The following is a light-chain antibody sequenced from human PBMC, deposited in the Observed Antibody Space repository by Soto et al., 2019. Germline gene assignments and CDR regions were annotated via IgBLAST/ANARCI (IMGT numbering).Light chain of an antibody. CDR2: RAS. Sequence: EIVMTQSPATLSVSPGERATLSCRASHSVSGGLAWYQQKPGQAPRLLIYRASIRVTGIPARFSGSGSGTEFTLTISSLQSEEFSVYYCQQNNNWPYTFGQGTKLEIK. V-gene: IGKV3-15*01. CDR3: QQNNNWPYT. CDR1: HSVSGG. J-gene: IGKJ2*01.